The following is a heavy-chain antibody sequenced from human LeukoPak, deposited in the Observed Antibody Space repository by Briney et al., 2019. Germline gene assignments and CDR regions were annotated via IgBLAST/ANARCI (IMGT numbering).Heavy chain of an antibody. D-gene: IGHD2-2*01. CDR1: SYTFTTYD. V-gene: IGHV1-18*01. Sequence: GASVRVSCKPSSYTFTTYDINWVRQAPGQGREWMGWINAYNGNTNYAQKLQGRVTMTTDTYTSTAYMELRSLRSDDTAVYYCARGYCGSTSCFNFDYWGQGTLVTVSS. CDR3: ARGYCGSTSCFNFDY. J-gene: IGHJ4*02. CDR2: INAYNGNT.